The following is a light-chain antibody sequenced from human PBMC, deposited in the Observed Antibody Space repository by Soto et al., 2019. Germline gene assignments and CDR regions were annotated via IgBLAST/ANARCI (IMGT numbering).Light chain of an antibody. Sequence: DIQMTQSPSTLSASVGDRVTLTCRASQSISSWLAWYQQKPGKAPKLLIYHAYSLESGVPSRFSGSESGTEFTLTINSLQPDDFATYYCQQYNSYSWTFGQGTKVDIK. CDR1: QSISSW. V-gene: IGKV1-5*01. CDR2: HAY. J-gene: IGKJ1*01. CDR3: QQYNSYSWT.